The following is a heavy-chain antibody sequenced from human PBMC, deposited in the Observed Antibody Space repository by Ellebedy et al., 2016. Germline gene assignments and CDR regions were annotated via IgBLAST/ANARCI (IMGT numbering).Heavy chain of an antibody. CDR1: GYSFTNYW. V-gene: IGHV5-51*01. Sequence: GGSLRLXXKGSGYSFTNYWIGWVRQMPGKGLEWMGIIYPGDSDTRYSPSFQGQVTISADKSISTAYLQWSSLKASDTAMYYCARSDWGIAAAGTVYYYYYGMDVWGQGTTVTVSS. J-gene: IGHJ6*02. CDR3: ARSDWGIAAAGTVYYYYYGMDV. D-gene: IGHD6-13*01. CDR2: IYPGDSDT.